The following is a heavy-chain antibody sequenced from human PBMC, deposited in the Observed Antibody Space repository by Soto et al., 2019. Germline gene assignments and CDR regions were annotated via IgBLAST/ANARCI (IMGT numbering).Heavy chain of an antibody. CDR1: GGSISSYY. D-gene: IGHD3-3*01. V-gene: IGHV4-59*01. CDR2: IYYSGST. J-gene: IGHJ6*02. Sequence: SATLSLTCTVSGGSISSYYWSWIRQPPGKGLVWIGYIYYSGSTNYNPSLKSRVTISVDTSKNQFSLKLSSVTAADTAVYYCASSTIFGVVSIYYYGMDVWGQGTTVTVSS. CDR3: ASSTIFGVVSIYYYGMDV.